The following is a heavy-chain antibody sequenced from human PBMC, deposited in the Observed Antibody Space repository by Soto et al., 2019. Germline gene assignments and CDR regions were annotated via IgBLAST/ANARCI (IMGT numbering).Heavy chain of an antibody. CDR3: ARDQGYYDSSGYFDY. V-gene: IGHV3-11*01. CDR1: GFTFSGDW. J-gene: IGHJ4*02. Sequence: GSLRLSCAASGFTFSGDWMHWVRQAPGKGLEWVSYISSSGSIIYYADSVKGRFTISRDNARNSLYLQLNSLRTEDTAVYYCARDQGYYDSSGYFDYWGQGTLVTVSS. D-gene: IGHD3-22*01. CDR2: ISSSGSII.